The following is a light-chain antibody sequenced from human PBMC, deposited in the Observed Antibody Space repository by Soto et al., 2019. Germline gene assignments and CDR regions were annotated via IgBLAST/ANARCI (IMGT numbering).Light chain of an antibody. Sequence: EIVLTQYPGTLSLSPGERATLSCRASQSVSSSYLAWYQQKPGQAPRHLIYGASSRATGIPDRFSGSGSGTDFTLTISRLEPEDFAVYYCQQYGSSPLTFGGGTKVEIK. CDR1: QSVSSSY. CDR3: QQYGSSPLT. J-gene: IGKJ4*01. V-gene: IGKV3-20*01. CDR2: GAS.